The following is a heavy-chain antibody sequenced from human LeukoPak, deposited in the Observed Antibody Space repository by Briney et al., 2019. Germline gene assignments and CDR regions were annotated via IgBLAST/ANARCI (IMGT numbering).Heavy chain of an antibody. Sequence: ASVKVSCKASGYTFTSYGISWVRQAPGQGLEWMGWISAYNGNTNYAQKLQGRVTMTTDTSTSTACMELRSLRSDDTAVYYCARDPTYYYDSSGYPQTVDYWGQGTLVTVSS. CDR2: ISAYNGNT. J-gene: IGHJ4*02. CDR3: ARDPTYYYDSSGYPQTVDY. CDR1: GYTFTSYG. V-gene: IGHV1-18*01. D-gene: IGHD3-22*01.